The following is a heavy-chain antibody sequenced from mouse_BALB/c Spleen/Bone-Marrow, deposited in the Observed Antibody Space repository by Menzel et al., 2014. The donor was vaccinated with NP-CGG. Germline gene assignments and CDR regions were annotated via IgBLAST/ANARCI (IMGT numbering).Heavy chain of an antibody. CDR3: AGNYWYFDV. D-gene: IGHD2-1*01. CDR2: ISYSGST. Sequence: EVQLVESGPGLVKPSQSLSLTCTVTGYSITSDYAWNWIRQFPGNKLEWMGYISYSGSTSYNPSLKSRISITRVTSKNQFFLQLNSVTTEDTATYYCAGNYWYFDVWGAGTTVTVSS. J-gene: IGHJ1*01. CDR1: GYSITSDYA. V-gene: IGHV3-2*02.